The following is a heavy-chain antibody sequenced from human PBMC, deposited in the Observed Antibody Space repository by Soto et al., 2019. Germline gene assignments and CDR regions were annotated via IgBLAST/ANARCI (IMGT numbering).Heavy chain of an antibody. J-gene: IGHJ5*02. V-gene: IGHV4-31*03. CDR1: GGSISSGGYY. CDR3: ARVDYYDSSGYYERLRGSVFDP. D-gene: IGHD3-22*01. Sequence: PSETLSLTCTVSGGSISSGGYYWTWIRQHPGKGLEWIGYIYYSGSTYYNPSLKSRVTISVDTSKNQFSLKLSSVTAADTAVYYCARVDYYDSSGYYERLRGSVFDPWGQGTLVTVSS. CDR2: IYYSGST.